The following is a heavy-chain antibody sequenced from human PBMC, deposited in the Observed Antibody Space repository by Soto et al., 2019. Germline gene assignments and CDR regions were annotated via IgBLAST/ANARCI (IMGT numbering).Heavy chain of an antibody. CDR1: GYSFTNYW. J-gene: IGHJ6*02. V-gene: IGHV5-10-1*01. CDR2: IDPIDSYT. CDR3: ARHHYNFGSGISLSGMDV. Sequence: PGESLKISCKGSGYSFTNYWISWVRQMPGKGLEWMGRIDPIDSYTNYSPSFRGHVAISTDKSISTAYLQWGSLKASDTAIYYCARHHYNFGSGISLSGMDVWGQGTSVTVSS. D-gene: IGHD3-10*01.